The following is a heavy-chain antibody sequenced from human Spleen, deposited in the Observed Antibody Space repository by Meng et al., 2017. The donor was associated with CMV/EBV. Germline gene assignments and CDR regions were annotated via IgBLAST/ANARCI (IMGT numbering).Heavy chain of an antibody. CDR1: GGSFSGYY. CDR3: ASTHYDFWSGYGGNWFDP. Sequence: SETLSLTCAVYGGSFSGYYWSWIRQPPGKGLEWIGEINHSGSTNYNPSLKSRVTISVDTSKNQFSLKLSSVPAADTAVYYCASTHYDFWSGYGGNWFDPWGQGTLVTVSS. V-gene: IGHV4-34*01. D-gene: IGHD3-3*01. CDR2: INHSGST. J-gene: IGHJ5*02.